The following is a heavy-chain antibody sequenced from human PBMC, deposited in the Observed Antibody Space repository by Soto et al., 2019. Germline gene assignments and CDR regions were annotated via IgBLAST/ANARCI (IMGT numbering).Heavy chain of an antibody. D-gene: IGHD7-27*01. CDR1: GGSISSYY. Sequence: SETLSLTCTVSGGSISSYYWSWIRQPPGKGPEWIGHIYYSGSTNYNPSLKSRVTISVDTSKNQFSLKLSSVTAADAAVYYCARNWGYLPYYYYMDVWGKGTTVTVSS. J-gene: IGHJ6*03. CDR3: ARNWGYLPYYYYMDV. V-gene: IGHV4-59*01. CDR2: IYYSGST.